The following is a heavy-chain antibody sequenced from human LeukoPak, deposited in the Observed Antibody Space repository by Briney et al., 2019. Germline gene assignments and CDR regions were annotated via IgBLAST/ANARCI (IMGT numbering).Heavy chain of an antibody. CDR1: GGSFSGYY. V-gene: IGHV4-34*01. CDR3: ARGQGGPPPC. D-gene: IGHD3-16*01. CDR2: INHSGST. Sequence: PSETLSLTCAVYGGSFSGYYWSWIRQPPGKGLGWIGEINHSGSTNYNPSLKSRVTISVDTSKNQFSLKLSSVTAADTAVYYCARGQGGPPPCWGQGTLVTVSS. J-gene: IGHJ4*02.